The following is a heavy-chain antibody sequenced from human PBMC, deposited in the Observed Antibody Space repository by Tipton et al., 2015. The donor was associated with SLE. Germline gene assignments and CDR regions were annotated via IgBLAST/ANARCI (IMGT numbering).Heavy chain of an antibody. V-gene: IGHV4-59*08. CDR3: ASHSSSLGLDY. J-gene: IGHJ4*02. Sequence: LSLTCTVSGGSISTYYWSWIRQPPGKGLEWIGYIYYGGSGNYNPSLKSRVSISVDRSKNQFSLKLSSVTAADTAMYYCASHSSSLGLDYWGQGTLVTVSS. CDR2: IYYGGSG. D-gene: IGHD6-6*01. CDR1: GGSISTYY.